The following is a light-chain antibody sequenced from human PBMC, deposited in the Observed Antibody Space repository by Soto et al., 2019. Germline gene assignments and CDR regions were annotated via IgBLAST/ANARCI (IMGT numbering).Light chain of an antibody. V-gene: IGLV2-8*01. CDR3: SSYAGSNNLGV. J-gene: IGLJ3*02. CDR2: EVS. Sequence: QSALTQPPSASGSPGQSVTISCTGTSSDIGGYNYVSWYQHHPGKAPKVMIYEVSKRPSGVPDRFSGSKSGNTASLTVSGRKPEVEADYYCSSYAGSNNLGVFGGGTKRTVL. CDR1: SSDIGGYNY.